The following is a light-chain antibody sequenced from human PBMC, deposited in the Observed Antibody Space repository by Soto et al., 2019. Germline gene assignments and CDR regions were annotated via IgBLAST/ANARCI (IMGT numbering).Light chain of an antibody. Sequence: IQLTQSPSSLSASVGDRVTVTCRASQGIGTYLVWYQQXSGXXXTXXXYXXXTLQTGVPSRFRASGSGTHFSLTISSLHPEDVATYYCQQVDSYPRTFGQGTKVDSK. CDR3: QQVDSYPRT. V-gene: IGKV1-9*01. CDR2: XXX. CDR1: QGIGTY. J-gene: IGKJ1*01.